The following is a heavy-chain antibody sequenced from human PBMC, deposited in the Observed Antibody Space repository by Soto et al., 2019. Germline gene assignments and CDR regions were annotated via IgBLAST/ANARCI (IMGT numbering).Heavy chain of an antibody. V-gene: IGHV4-4*07. D-gene: IGHD3-22*01. CDR2: IYSSGSN. CDR3: ARGYERGYTFGHDL. Sequence: SETLSLTCTVSGDSISSTYWRWVRQPAGRGLEWIGRIYSSGSNNYNPSLESRVTMSVDTSKNQFSLTLRSVTAADTAVYFCARGYERGYTFGHDLWGQGTLVTVSS. CDR1: GDSISSTY. J-gene: IGHJ5*02.